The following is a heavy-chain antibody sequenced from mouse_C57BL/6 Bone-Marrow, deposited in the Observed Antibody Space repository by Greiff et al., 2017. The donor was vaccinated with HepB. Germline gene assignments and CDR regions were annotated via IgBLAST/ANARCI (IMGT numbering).Heavy chain of an antibody. Sequence: EVMFVESGEGLVKPGGSLKLSCAASGFTFSSYAMSWVRQTPEKRLEWVAYISSGGDYIYYADTVKGRFTISRDNARNTLYLQMSSLKSEDTAMYYCTRGDTTVVASFDYWGQGTTLTVSS. CDR3: TRGDTTVVASFDY. CDR2: ISSGGDYI. D-gene: IGHD1-1*01. CDR1: GFTFSSYA. J-gene: IGHJ2*01. V-gene: IGHV5-9-1*02.